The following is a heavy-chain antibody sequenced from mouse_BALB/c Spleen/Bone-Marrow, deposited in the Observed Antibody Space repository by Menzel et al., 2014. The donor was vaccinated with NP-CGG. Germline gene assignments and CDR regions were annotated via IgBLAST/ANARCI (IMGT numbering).Heavy chain of an antibody. CDR2: INPSNGGT. CDR3: SRGRRDALDY. V-gene: IGHV1S81*02. Sequence: VKLQESGAELVKPGASVKLSCKASGYTFTSYYMYWVKQRPGQGLEWFGEINPSNGGTNFNEKFKNKATLTVDKSSSTAYMQLSSLTSEDSAVCYCSRGRRDALDYWGQGTSVTVSS. CDR1: GYTFTSYY. J-gene: IGHJ4*01.